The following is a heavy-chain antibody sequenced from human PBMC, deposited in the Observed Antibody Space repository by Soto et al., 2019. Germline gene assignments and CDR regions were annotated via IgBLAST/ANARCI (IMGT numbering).Heavy chain of an antibody. Sequence: QVQLVESGGGVVPPGRSLRLSCAASGISFKKYTMHWVRQAPGKGLEWVAGILSDGNKKYYADSVQGRFTISRDNSKNTLYVQMNSLRPDDTALYYCARDDADHIDYWGQGTLVTVSS. CDR3: ARDDADHIDY. CDR1: GISFKKYT. V-gene: IGHV3-30*04. J-gene: IGHJ4*02. CDR2: ILSDGNKK. D-gene: IGHD2-21*01.